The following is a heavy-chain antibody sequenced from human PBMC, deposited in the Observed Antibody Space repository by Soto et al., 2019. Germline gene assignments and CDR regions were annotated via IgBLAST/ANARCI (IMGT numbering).Heavy chain of an antibody. J-gene: IGHJ6*02. CDR1: GFTFSSYE. Sequence: PGGSLRLSCAASGFTFSSYEMNWVRQAPGKGLEWASYISSSGSTIYYADSVKGRFTISRDNAKNSLYLQMNSLRAEDTAVYYCARTAYYYDSSEHYYYYGMDVWGQGTTVTVSS. D-gene: IGHD3-22*01. V-gene: IGHV3-48*03. CDR2: ISSSGSTI. CDR3: ARTAYYYDSSEHYYYYGMDV.